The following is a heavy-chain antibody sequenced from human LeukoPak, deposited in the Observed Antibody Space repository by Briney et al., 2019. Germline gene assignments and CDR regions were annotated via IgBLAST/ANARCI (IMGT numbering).Heavy chain of an antibody. CDR2: IREDGSDK. CDR1: GFTFSRYW. D-gene: IGHD1-1*01. V-gene: IGHV3-7*01. Sequence: PGGSLRLSCAASGFTFSRYWMSWVRQAPGKGLEWVANIREDGSDKYYVSSVKGRFTISRDNAKNSLYLQMNSLRAEDTAVYYCARGQDWNHDYWGQGTLVTVSS. J-gene: IGHJ4*02. CDR3: ARGQDWNHDY.